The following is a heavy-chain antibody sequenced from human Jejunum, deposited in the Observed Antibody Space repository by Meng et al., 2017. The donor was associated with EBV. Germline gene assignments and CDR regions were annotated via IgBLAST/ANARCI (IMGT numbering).Heavy chain of an antibody. V-gene: IGHV4-39*01. CDR1: GGSIDNSSYY. J-gene: IGHJ4*02. CDR3: ARGLVVSWTSHNYDY. D-gene: IGHD2-15*01. CDR2: VFHDGTT. Sequence: QLQESGPGLGKPSGTPALTRPVSGGSIDNSSYYWGWIRLPPGQGLEWIGSVFHDGTTYKSASLKSRVTISIDTSNNRFSMNLNSVTAADTAIYYCARGLVVSWTSHNYDYWGQGTRFTVSS.